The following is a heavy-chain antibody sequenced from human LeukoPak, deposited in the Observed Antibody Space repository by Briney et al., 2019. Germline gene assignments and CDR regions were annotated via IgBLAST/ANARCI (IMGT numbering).Heavy chain of an antibody. Sequence: SQTLSLTCAISGDSVSTTSAAWNWIRQSPSRGLEWLGRTFYRSKWYYDYAVSVQSRITISPDTSKNQFSLQLNSVNPEDTAVYYCAREKYHFDYWGQGTLVTVSS. J-gene: IGHJ4*02. CDR3: AREKYHFDY. D-gene: IGHD2-2*02. CDR1: GDSVSTTSAA. V-gene: IGHV6-1*01. CDR2: TFYRSKWYY.